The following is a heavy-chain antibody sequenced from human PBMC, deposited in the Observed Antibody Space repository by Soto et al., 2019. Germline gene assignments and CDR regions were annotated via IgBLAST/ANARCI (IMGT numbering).Heavy chain of an antibody. CDR1: GFTLSDYY. V-gene: IGHV3-11*01. J-gene: IGHJ4*02. CDR2: ISISGTTI. D-gene: IGHD3-9*01. CDR3: ARFRGDGYYNC. Sequence: QVQLVESGGGLVKPGGSLRLSCAASGFTLSDYYMPWIRQAPGKGLEWVSDISISGTTIHYADSVRGRFTISRDNAKNSLWLQMTPLRAEDTAVYYCARFRGDGYYNCWGQGTLVTVSS.